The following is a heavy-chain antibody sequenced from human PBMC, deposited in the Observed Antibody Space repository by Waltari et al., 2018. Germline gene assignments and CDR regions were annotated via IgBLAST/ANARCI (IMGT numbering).Heavy chain of an antibody. V-gene: IGHV4-38-2*01. CDR2: IYESGRT. Sequence: QVQLQESGPGLVKPSETLSLTCAVSGFSISRGYYWGWVRQPPGKGLEWIGSIYESGRTYHNPSLKSRVTISIDTSKNQFSRKLTSVTAADTAMYYCARGPVFKYYYHAFDIWGQGTMVTVSS. D-gene: IGHD3-22*01. CDR1: GFSISRGYY. CDR3: ARGPVFKYYYHAFDI. J-gene: IGHJ3*02.